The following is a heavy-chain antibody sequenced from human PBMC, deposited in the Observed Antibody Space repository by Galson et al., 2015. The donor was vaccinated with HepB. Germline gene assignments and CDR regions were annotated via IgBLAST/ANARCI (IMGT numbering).Heavy chain of an antibody. CDR3: ARQYSSSWYDSYYYYGMDV. CDR2: IYPGDSDT. J-gene: IGHJ6*02. D-gene: IGHD6-13*01. V-gene: IGHV5-51*01. Sequence: QSGAEVKKPGESLKISCKGSGYSFTSYWIGWVRQMPGKGLEWMGIIYPGDSDTRYSPSFQGQDTISADKSISTAYLQWSSLKASDTAMYYCARQYSSSWYDSYYYYGMDVWGQGTTVTVSS. CDR1: GYSFTSYW.